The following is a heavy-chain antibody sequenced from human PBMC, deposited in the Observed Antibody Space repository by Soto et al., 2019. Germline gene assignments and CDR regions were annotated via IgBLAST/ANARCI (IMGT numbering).Heavy chain of an antibody. D-gene: IGHD3-10*01. J-gene: IGHJ6*02. V-gene: IGHV1-69*01. CDR3: AANSLGGGSQGDV. CDR1: GDTFSSYS. CDR2: IVPIFGTT. Sequence: QVQLVQSGAEVNKPGSSVKVSCKASGDTFSSYSISWVRQAPGQGLEWMGGIVPIFGTTVYAPRLQGRLTITADGPTSTSYMELSGLTFEDTAVYYCAANSLGGGSQGDVWGQGTTVTVSS.